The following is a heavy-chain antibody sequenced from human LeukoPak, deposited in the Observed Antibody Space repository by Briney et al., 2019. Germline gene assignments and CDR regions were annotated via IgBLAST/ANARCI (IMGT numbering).Heavy chain of an antibody. Sequence: GRSLRLSWAASGFTFSSYAMHWVRQAPGKGLEWVAVISYEYYADSVKGRFTISRDNSKNTLYLQMNSLRAEDTAVYYCARPGFLEWLLPYYFDYWGQGTLVTVSS. CDR1: GFTFSSYA. J-gene: IGHJ4*02. CDR2: ISYE. V-gene: IGHV3-30*01. CDR3: ARPGFLEWLLPYYFDY. D-gene: IGHD3-3*01.